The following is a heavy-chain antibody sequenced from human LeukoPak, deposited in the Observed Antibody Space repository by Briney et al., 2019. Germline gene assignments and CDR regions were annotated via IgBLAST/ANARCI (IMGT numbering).Heavy chain of an antibody. CDR2: INPGGSSI. CDR1: GFTFSGYW. D-gene: IGHD1-14*01. V-gene: IGHV3-74*01. CDR3: ARSNQADDY. J-gene: IGHJ4*02. Sequence: PGGSLRLSCAASGFTFSGYWMHWARQVPGKGLVWVSRINPGGSSIAYADSVKGRFTISRDNAKNTLYLQMDSLRAEDTAVYYCARSNQADDYWGQGTLVTVSS.